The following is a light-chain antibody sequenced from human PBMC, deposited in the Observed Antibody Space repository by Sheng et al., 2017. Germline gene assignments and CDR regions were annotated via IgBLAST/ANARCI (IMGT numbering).Light chain of an antibody. J-gene: IGKJ2*01. Sequence: DIVMTQSPDSLPVSLGARATINCKSSQSILYKNRNYLAWYQQRLGQPPRLLIYWASTRESGVPDRFSGSGSETDFTLTIDNLQAEDVAVYFCQQYYDTPLMSTFGQGTKLEI. CDR3: QQYYDTPLMST. V-gene: IGKV4-1*01. CDR1: QSILYKNRNY. CDR2: WAS.